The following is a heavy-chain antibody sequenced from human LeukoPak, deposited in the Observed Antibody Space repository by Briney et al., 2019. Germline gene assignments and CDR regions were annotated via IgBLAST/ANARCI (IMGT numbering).Heavy chain of an antibody. CDR2: IYHSGST. D-gene: IGHD3-10*01. CDR3: ARDYYGRRSRYFDY. Sequence: SETLSLTCTVSGYSISSGYYWGWIRQPPGKGLEWIGSIYHSGSTYYKPSLKSRVTISGDTSKNQFSLKLSSVTAADTAVHYCARDYYGRRSRYFDYWGQGTLVTVSS. CDR1: GYSISSGYY. J-gene: IGHJ4*02. V-gene: IGHV4-38-2*02.